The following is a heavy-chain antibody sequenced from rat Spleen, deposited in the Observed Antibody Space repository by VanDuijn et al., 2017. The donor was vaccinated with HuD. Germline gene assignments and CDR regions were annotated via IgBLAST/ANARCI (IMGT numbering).Heavy chain of an antibody. V-gene: IGHV6-8*01. Sequence: EVQLVETGGSLVQPGKSLKLTCATSGFTFSNAWMHWVRQSPENQLEWVAQIKAKSNNYATYYAESVKGRFTISKEESKSSVYLQMNSIKEEDTAIYYCRRGRATEGFDYWGPGTMVTVSS. CDR2: IKAKSNNYAT. CDR3: RRGRATEGFDY. CDR1: GFTFSNAW. D-gene: IGHD1-11*01. J-gene: IGHJ1*01.